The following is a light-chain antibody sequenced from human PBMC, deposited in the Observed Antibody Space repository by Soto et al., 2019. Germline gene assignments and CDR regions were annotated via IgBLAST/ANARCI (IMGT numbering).Light chain of an antibody. CDR2: GAS. CDR1: QSVSSD. V-gene: IGKV3-15*01. Sequence: EIVMTQAPATLSVSPGERATKYCRASQSVSSDLAWYQQKPGQAPRLLIYGASTRATGIPARFSGSGSGTEFTLTICSLQSEDFAVYYCQQYNNWPGTFGQGTKV. J-gene: IGKJ1*01. CDR3: QQYNNWPGT.